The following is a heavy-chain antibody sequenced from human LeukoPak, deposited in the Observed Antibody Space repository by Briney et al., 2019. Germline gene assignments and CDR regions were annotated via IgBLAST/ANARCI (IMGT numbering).Heavy chain of an antibody. V-gene: IGHV4-34*01. CDR3: ARAPFGSGSYYRECFDY. CDR1: GGSFSGYY. J-gene: IGHJ4*02. CDR2: INHSGST. D-gene: IGHD3-10*01. Sequence: ETLSLTCAVYGGSFSGYYWSWIRQPPGKGLEWIGEINHSGSTNYNPSLKNRVTISVDTSKNQFSLKLSSVTAADTAVYYCARAPFGSGSYYRECFDYWGQGTLVTVSS.